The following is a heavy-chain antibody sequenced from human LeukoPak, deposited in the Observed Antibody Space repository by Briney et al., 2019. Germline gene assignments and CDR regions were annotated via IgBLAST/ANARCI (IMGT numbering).Heavy chain of an antibody. J-gene: IGHJ4*02. CDR3: ARALMVRGVAGGDFDY. CDR1: GFTFSSYW. V-gene: IGHV3-7*01. D-gene: IGHD3-10*01. CDR2: IKQDGSEK. Sequence: PGGSLRLSCAASGFTFSSYWMSWVRQAPGKGLEWVANIKQDGSEKYYVDSVKGRFTISRDNAKNSLHLQMNSLRAEDTAVYYCARALMVRGVAGGDFDYWGQGTLVTVSS.